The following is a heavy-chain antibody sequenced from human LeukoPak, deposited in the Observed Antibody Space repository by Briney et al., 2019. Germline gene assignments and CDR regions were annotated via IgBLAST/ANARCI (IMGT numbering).Heavy chain of an antibody. V-gene: IGHV3-21*01. CDR1: GFTFSSYS. Sequence: PGGSLRLSCAASGFTFSSYSMNWVRQAPGKGLEWVSSISSSSSYIYYADSVKGRSTISRDNAKNSLYLQMNSLRAEDTAVYYCARDEYYDILTGSRPDYWGQGTLVTVST. D-gene: IGHD3-9*01. CDR2: ISSSSSYI. J-gene: IGHJ4*02. CDR3: ARDEYYDILTGSRPDY.